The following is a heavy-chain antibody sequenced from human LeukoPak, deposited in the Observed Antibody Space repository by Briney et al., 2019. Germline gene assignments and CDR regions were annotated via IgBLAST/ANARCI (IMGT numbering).Heavy chain of an antibody. CDR3: ARDTLEYSNSPDALDI. D-gene: IGHD4-23*01. Sequence: GGSLRLSCAASGFTFSSYEMNWVRQAPGKGLEWVSYIGSSGSTVYYADSVKGRFTISRDNAKNSLYMQMESLRDEDTAIYYCARDTLEYSNSPDALDIWGQGTMVTVSS. CDR1: GFTFSSYE. V-gene: IGHV3-48*03. CDR2: IGSSGSTV. J-gene: IGHJ3*02.